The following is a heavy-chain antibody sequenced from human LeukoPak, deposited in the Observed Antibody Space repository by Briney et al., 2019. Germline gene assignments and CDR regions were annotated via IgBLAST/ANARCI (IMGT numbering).Heavy chain of an antibody. CDR2: IVVGSGNT. J-gene: IGHJ4*02. D-gene: IGHD4-11*01. CDR3: ARVHHDYSNFIDY. V-gene: IGHV1-58*01. CDR1: GFTFTSSA. Sequence: SVKVSCKASGFTFTSSAVQWVRQARGQRLEWIGWIVVGSGNTNYAQKFQERVTITRDMSTSTAYMELSSLRSEDTAVYYCARVHHDYSNFIDYWGQGTLVTVSS.